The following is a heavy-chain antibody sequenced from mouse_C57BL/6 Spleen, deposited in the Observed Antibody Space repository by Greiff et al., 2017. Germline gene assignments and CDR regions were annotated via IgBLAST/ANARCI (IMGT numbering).Heavy chain of an antibody. J-gene: IGHJ1*03. V-gene: IGHV1-64*01. CDR1: GYTFTSYW. CDR2: IHPNSGST. CDR3: ARSNYYGSPYWYFDV. D-gene: IGHD1-1*01. Sequence: VQLHQPGAELVKPGASVKLSCKASGYTFTSYWMHCLKQRPGQRLEWIGMIHPNSGSTNYNEKFKSKATLTVDKSSSTAYMQLSSLTSEDSAVYYCARSNYYGSPYWYFDVWGTGTTVTVSS.